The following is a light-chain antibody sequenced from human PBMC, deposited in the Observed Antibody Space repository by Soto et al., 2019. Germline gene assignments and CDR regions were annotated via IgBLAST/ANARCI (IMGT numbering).Light chain of an antibody. CDR2: DVT. Sequence: QSALTQPPSASGSPGQSVTISCTGTSSDVGTHGYVSWYQQHAGKAPKLMIYDVTKRPSGVPDRFSGSKSANTATLTVSGLQVEDQGGYYCWRYAAGNNWVFGGGTKLTVL. CDR3: WRYAAGNNWV. CDR1: SSDVGTHGY. J-gene: IGLJ3*02. V-gene: IGLV2-8*01.